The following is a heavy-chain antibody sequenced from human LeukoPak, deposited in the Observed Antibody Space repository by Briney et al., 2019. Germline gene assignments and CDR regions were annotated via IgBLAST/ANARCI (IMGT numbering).Heavy chain of an antibody. CDR1: GGTFSSYA. V-gene: IGHV1-69*05. CDR2: IIPIFGTA. CDR3: ARVYYGSGRPTDY. D-gene: IGHD3-10*01. Sequence: SVKVSSKASGGTFSSYAISWVRQAPGQGLEWMGRIIPIFGTANYAQKFQSRVTITTDESTSTAYMELSSLRSEDTAVYYCARVYYGSGRPTDYWGQGTLVTVSS. J-gene: IGHJ4*02.